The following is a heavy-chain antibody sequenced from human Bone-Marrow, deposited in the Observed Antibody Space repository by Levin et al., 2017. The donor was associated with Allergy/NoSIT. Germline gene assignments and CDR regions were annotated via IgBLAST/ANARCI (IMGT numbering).Heavy chain of an antibody. J-gene: IGHJ4*02. CDR1: GFTFSSYG. D-gene: IGHD6-19*01. Sequence: GGSLRLSCAASGFTFSSYGMHWVRQAPGKGLEWVAVIWYDGSNKYYADSVKGRFTISRDNSKNTLYLQMNSLRAEDTAVYYCASTYSSGWFGFDYWGQGTLVTVSS. CDR3: ASTYSSGWFGFDY. V-gene: IGHV3-33*01. CDR2: IWYDGSNK.